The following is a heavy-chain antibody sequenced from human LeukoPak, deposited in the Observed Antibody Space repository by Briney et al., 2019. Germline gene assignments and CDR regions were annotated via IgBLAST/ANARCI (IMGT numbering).Heavy chain of an antibody. CDR1: GFTFSSYA. V-gene: IGHV3-23*01. Sequence: PGGSLRLSCAASGFTFSSYAMSWVRQAPGKGLEWVSAISGSGGSTYYADSVKGRFTISRDNSKNTLYLQMNSLRAEDTAVYYCAKDLWFEVVPADGMDVWGQGTTVTVSS. D-gene: IGHD2-2*01. J-gene: IGHJ6*02. CDR2: ISGSGGST. CDR3: AKDLWFEVVPADGMDV.